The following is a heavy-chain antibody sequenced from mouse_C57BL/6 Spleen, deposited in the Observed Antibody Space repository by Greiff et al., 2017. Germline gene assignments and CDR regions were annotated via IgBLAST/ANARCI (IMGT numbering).Heavy chain of an antibody. CDR2: IYPNYGTT. D-gene: IGHD2-1*01. J-gene: IGHJ4*01. V-gene: IGHV1-39*01. CDR1: GYSFTDYN. CDR3: AGAAGPYGNYGDYAMDY. Sequence: VHVKQSGPELVKPGASVKISCKASGYSFTDYNMNWVKQSNGKSLEWIGVIYPNYGTTSSNQKFKGKATLTVDTSSSTAYVQLNSLTSENSAVYYSAGAAGPYGNYGDYAMDYWGQGTSVTVSS.